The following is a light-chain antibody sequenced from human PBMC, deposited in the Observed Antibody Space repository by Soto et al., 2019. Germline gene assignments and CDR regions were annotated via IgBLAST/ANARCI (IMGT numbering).Light chain of an antibody. V-gene: IGKV3-20*01. CDR2: GAS. J-gene: IGKJ4*01. CDR1: QSVSSNY. CDR3: QQYGSSPQLT. Sequence: EIVLTQSPGTLSLSPVERATLSCMASQSVSSNYLAWYQQKPGQAPRLLIYGASSRATGIPDRFSGSGSGTDFTLTISRLEPEDFAVYYCQQYGSSPQLTFGGGTKVDIK.